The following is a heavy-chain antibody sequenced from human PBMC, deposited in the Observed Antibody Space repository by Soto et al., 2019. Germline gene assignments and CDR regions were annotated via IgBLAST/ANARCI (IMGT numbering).Heavy chain of an antibody. V-gene: IGHV1-3*01. D-gene: IGHD5-18*01. J-gene: IGHJ4*02. Sequence: QVQLVQSGAEVKKPGASVKVSCKASGYTFNSYAMNWARQAPGQRLEWMGWINAGNGNTKYSQKFQGRVTITRDTSASTAYMELSSLRSEDTAVYYCARDPGYSYGYNWGQGTLVTVSS. CDR3: ARDPGYSYGYN. CDR2: INAGNGNT. CDR1: GYTFNSYA.